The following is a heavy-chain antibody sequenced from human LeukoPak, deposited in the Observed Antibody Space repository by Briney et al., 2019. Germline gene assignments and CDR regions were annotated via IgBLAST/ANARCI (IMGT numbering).Heavy chain of an antibody. J-gene: IGHJ4*02. V-gene: IGHV1-18*01. CDR2: ISAYNGNT. CDR3: ARTMHSGSYFLDY. CDR1: GYTFTSYG. Sequence: GASVKVSCKASGYTFTSYGISWVRQAPGQGLEWMGWISAYNGNTNYARKLQGRVTMTTDTSTSTAHMELRSLGSDDTAVYYCARTMHSGSYFLDYWGQGTLVTVSS. D-gene: IGHD1-26*01.